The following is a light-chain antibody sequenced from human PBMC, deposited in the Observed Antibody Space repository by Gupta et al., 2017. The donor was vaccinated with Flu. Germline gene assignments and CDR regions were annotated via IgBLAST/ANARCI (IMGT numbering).Light chain of an antibody. J-gene: IGKJ4*01. CDR2: DVS. CDR3: QLRSNWPLLT. CDR1: HSVSSY. Sequence: SALSSSPPGRATLSSRTSHSVSSYFTWCHQKPAQAPRLLIYDVSVSATGVPARFIWSGSRTDFTLTIISLAPEDFAVYYCQLRSNWPLLTFGGGTKVEI. V-gene: IGKV3-11*01.